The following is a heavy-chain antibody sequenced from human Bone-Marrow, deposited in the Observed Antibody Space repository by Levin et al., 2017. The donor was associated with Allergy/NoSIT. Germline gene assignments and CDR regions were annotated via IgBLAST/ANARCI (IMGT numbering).Heavy chain of an antibody. CDR1: GFTFSSYW. CDR2: INSDGSST. V-gene: IGHV3-74*01. J-gene: IGHJ6*02. CDR3: ARDRVLRFLEWPYGMDV. D-gene: IGHD3-3*01. Sequence: PGGSLRLSCAASGFTFSSYWMHWVRQAPGKGLVWVSRINSDGSSTSYADSVKGRFTISRDNAKNTLYLQMNSLRAEDTAVYYCARDRVLRFLEWPYGMDVWGQGTTVTVSS.